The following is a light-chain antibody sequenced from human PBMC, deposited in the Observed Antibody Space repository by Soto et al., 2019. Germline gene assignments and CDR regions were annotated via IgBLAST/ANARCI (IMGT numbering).Light chain of an antibody. CDR3: QQYYSYWT. CDR2: DAS. V-gene: IGKV1-5*01. CDR1: QTISNW. J-gene: IGKJ1*01. Sequence: DIQMTQSPSTLSASVGDRVTITCRASQTISNWLAWYQQKPGKAPKLLIYDASSLEGGVPSRFSGSGSGTEFTLNHSSLQPDDFATYYCQQYYSYWTFGQGTKVEIK.